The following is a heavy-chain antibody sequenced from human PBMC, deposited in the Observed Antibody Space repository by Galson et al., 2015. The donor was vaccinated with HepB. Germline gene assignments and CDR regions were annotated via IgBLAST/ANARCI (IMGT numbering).Heavy chain of an antibody. CDR1: GFSLSNDW. Sequence: SLRLSCAASGFSLSNDWMSWVRQAPGKGLEWVANINQDGNEKYYLDSVNGRFTLSRDNAKNSVYLQMNSLRGDDTAVYYCARDRFFARFDIWGQGTTVTVSA. D-gene: IGHD3-3*01. V-gene: IGHV3-7*03. CDR3: ARDRFFARFDI. J-gene: IGHJ3*02. CDR2: INQDGNEK.